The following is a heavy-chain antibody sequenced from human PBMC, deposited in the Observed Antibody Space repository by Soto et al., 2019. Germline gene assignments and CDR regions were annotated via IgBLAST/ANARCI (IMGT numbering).Heavy chain of an antibody. J-gene: IGHJ6*02. Sequence: GGSLRLSCAASGFTFSSYAMSWVRQAPGKGLEWVASISHDGSKKKFVDSVKGRFTISRDDSGNTLYLQMNSLRADDTAVYFCAKDWNDANYDYGTDVWGQGTTVTVSS. CDR2: ISHDGSKK. CDR1: GFTFSSYA. D-gene: IGHD1-1*01. CDR3: AKDWNDANYDYGTDV. V-gene: IGHV3-30*18.